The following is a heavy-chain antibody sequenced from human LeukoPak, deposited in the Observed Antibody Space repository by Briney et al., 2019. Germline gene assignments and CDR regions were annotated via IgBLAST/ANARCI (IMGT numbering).Heavy chain of an antibody. Sequence: SVKVSCKASGGTFSSYAISWVRQAPGQGLEWMGGIIPIFGTANYAQKFQGRVTITADESTSIAYMELSSLRSEDTAVYYCARALNYDILTGLPAYFDYWGQGTLVTVSS. CDR1: GGTFSSYA. CDR2: IIPIFGTA. CDR3: ARALNYDILTGLPAYFDY. V-gene: IGHV1-69*13. J-gene: IGHJ4*02. D-gene: IGHD3-9*01.